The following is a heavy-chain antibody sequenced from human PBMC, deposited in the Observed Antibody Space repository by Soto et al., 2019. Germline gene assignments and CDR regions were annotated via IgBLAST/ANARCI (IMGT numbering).Heavy chain of an antibody. CDR1: GFTFKESA. J-gene: IGHJ4*02. CDR2: ISDTGAST. CDR3: AKGRGSAWAWYFDN. V-gene: IGHV3-23*01. D-gene: IGHD6-19*01. Sequence: GGSLRLSCEASGFTFKESAMNWVRQAPGKGLEWVASISDTGASTWYAESVRGRLSISRDNSKNTLYLQMNSLRGEDTAVYYCAKGRGSAWAWYFDNWGQGTLVTVS.